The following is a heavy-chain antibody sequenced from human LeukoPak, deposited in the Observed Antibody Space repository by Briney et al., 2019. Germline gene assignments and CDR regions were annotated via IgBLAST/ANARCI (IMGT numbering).Heavy chain of an antibody. CDR2: ISYDGSNK. V-gene: IGHV3-30*04. CDR3: ARGIATKAYTADY. CDR1: GFTFSSYA. J-gene: IGHJ4*02. Sequence: GRSLRLSCAASGFTFSSYAMHWVRQAPGKGLEWVAVISYDGSNKYYADSVKGRFTISRDNSKNTLYLQMNSLRVEDSAIYYCARGIATKAYTADYWGQGTLVTVSS. D-gene: IGHD5-24*01.